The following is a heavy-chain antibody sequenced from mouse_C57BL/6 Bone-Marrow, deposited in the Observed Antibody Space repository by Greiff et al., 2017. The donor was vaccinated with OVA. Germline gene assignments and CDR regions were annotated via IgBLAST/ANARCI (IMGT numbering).Heavy chain of an antibody. CDR3: ASHYYGSSYWYFDV. J-gene: IGHJ1*03. Sequence: AASGVDFSRYWMSWVRRAPGKGLEWIGEINPDSSTINYAPSLKDKFIISRDNAKNTLYLQMSKVRSEDTALYYCASHYYGSSYWYFDVWGTGTTVTVSS. CDR2: INPDSSTI. V-gene: IGHV4-1*01. D-gene: IGHD1-1*01. CDR1: GVDFSRYW.